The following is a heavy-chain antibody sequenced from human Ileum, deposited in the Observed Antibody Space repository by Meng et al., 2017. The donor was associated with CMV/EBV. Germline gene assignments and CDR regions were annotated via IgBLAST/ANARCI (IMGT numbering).Heavy chain of an antibody. D-gene: IGHD2-2*02. J-gene: IGHJ5*02. CDR1: DGPFSGYF. CDR3: ARVFCRTTSCYTAWFDP. Sequence: YDGPFSGYFWSWIRQPPGKGLEWIGEINHGGNTQYNPSFQSRVTISIDTSKNQFSLNLKSVTAADTAVYYCARVFCRTTSCYTAWFDPWGQGSLVTVSS. CDR2: INHGGNT. V-gene: IGHV4-34*01.